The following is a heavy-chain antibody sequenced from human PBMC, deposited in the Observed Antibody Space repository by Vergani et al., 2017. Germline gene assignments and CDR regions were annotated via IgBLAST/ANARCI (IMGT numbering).Heavy chain of an antibody. Sequence: EVQLLESGGGLVQPGGSLRLSCEASGITFWKFGMHWVPQGPGKGLEWVSGISWNSGAVDYADSVRGRFTISRDNAKNSLFLEMNSLRFEDPAVYFCTKGSVYYHDSAGHGYDPYTGFDLWGQGTLVTVSS. CDR1: GITFWKFG. CDR3: TKGSVYYHDSAGHGYDPYTGFDL. V-gene: IGHV3-9*01. J-gene: IGHJ3*01. D-gene: IGHD5-12*01. CDR2: ISWNSGAV.